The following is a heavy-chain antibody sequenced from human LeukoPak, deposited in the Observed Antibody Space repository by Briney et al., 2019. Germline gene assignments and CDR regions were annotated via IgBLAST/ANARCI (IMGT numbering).Heavy chain of an antibody. D-gene: IGHD3-3*01. Sequence: ASVKVSCKVSGYTLTELSMHWVRQAPGKGLEWMGGFYPEDGETIYAQKFQGRVTMTEDTSTDTAYMELSSLRSEDTAVYYCATVGRYYDFWSGYYTGPYYFDYWGQGTLVTVSS. J-gene: IGHJ4*02. CDR1: GYTLTELS. CDR2: FYPEDGET. CDR3: ATVGRYYDFWSGYYTGPYYFDY. V-gene: IGHV1-24*01.